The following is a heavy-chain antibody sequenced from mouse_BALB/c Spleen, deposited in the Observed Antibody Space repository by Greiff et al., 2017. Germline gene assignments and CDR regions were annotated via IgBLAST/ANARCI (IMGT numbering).Heavy chain of an antibody. J-gene: IGHJ4*01. CDR2: INPSNGGT. V-gene: IGHV1-53*01. Sequence: QVQLQQSGAELVKPGASVKLSCKASGYTFTSYYMYWVKQRPGQGLEWIGEINPSNGGTNFNEKFKSKATLTVDKSSSTAYMELSSLTSEDSAVYYCARKGDYGYPYYAMDYWGQGTSVTVSS. CDR1: GYTFTSYY. D-gene: IGHD1-2*01. CDR3: ARKGDYGYPYYAMDY.